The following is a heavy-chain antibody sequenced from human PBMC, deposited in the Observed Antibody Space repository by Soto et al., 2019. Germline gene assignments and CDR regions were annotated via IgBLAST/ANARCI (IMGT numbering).Heavy chain of an antibody. CDR3: ARMRSGSAATNYYYGMDG. CDR1: GGSISSSNW. V-gene: IGHV4-4*02. D-gene: IGHD2-15*01. Sequence: PSDTLSLTCAVSGGSISSSNWWSWVRQPPGKGLEWIGEIYHSGSTNYNPSLKSRVTISVDKSKNQFSLKLSSVTAADTAVYYCARMRSGSAATNYYYGMDGWGQGNTVTVYS. CDR2: IYHSGST. J-gene: IGHJ6*02.